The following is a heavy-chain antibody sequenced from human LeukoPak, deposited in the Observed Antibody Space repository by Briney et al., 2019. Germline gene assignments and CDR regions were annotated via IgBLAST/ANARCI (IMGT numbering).Heavy chain of an antibody. V-gene: IGHV1-69*05. J-gene: IGHJ3*02. Sequence: SVKVSCKASGGTFSSYAISWVRQAPGQGLEWMGGIIPIFGTANYAQKFQGRVTITTDESTSTAYMELSSLRSEDTAVYYCARGLRRGFWSGYPPSWGAFDIWGQGTMVTVSS. CDR2: IIPIFGTA. CDR1: GGTFSSYA. D-gene: IGHD3-3*01. CDR3: ARGLRRGFWSGYPPSWGAFDI.